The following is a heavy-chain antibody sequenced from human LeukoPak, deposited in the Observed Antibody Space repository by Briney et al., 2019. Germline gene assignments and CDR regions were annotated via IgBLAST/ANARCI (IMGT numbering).Heavy chain of an antibody. Sequence: SETLSLTCAVSGGSISSGGYSCSWIRQPPGTGLEWIGYIYHSGSTYYNPSLKSRVTISVDRSKNQFSLKLSSVTDADTAVYYCARVVLWFGELSSFDYWGQGTLVTVSS. J-gene: IGHJ4*02. CDR2: IYHSGST. CDR3: ARVVLWFGELSSFDY. D-gene: IGHD3-10*01. V-gene: IGHV4-30-2*01. CDR1: GGSISSGGYS.